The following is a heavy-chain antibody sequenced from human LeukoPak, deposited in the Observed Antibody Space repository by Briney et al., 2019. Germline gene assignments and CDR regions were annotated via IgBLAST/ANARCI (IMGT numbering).Heavy chain of an antibody. V-gene: IGHV3-21*01. D-gene: IGHD3-16*01. J-gene: IGHJ4*02. CDR1: GFTFSSSS. CDR2: LCNSSSHL. Sequence: GGSLRLSCAVSGFTFSSSSSTWVRQAPGKGLEWVSSLCNSSSHLYYADSVKGRVTISRDNAKNSLYLQMNSLRADDTAVYYWASVHQRSWGGYDYWGQGVVVTVAA. CDR3: ASVHQRSWGGYDY.